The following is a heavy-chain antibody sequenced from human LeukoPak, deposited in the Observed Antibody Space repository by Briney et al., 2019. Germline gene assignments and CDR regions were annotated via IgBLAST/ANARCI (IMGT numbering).Heavy chain of an antibody. CDR3: ARGHDGDLDY. D-gene: IGHD4-17*01. J-gene: IGHJ4*02. Sequence: ASVKVSCKASGYTFTYYAVNWVRQAPGQGLEWMGWINTNTGNPMYAQGFTGRFIFSLDTSVSTAYLQISNLKAEDTGVYYCARGHDGDLDYWGQGTPVTVSS. CDR1: GYTFTYYA. CDR2: INTNTGNP. V-gene: IGHV7-4-1*02.